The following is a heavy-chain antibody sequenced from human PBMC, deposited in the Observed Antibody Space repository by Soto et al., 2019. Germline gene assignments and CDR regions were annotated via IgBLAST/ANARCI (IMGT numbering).Heavy chain of an antibody. J-gene: IGHJ4*02. V-gene: IGHV1-69*01. CDR3: ARDSDAIYKSIGD. CDR1: GGNFSTFA. Sequence: QVQLVQSGAEVKKPGSSVKVSCKTSGGNFSTFAINWVRQAPGQGLEWIGGLIPTFNRPNYAQRSQGRVSISADESTSTVYLELRSLRSEDTAMYYCARDSDAIYKSIGDWGPGTLVTVST. CDR2: LIPTFNRP. D-gene: IGHD3-10*01.